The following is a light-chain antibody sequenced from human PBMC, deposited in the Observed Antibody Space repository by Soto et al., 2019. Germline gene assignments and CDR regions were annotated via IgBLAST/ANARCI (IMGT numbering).Light chain of an antibody. CDR1: SGHSSYA. J-gene: IGLJ2*01. CDR2: LNSDGSH. V-gene: IGLV4-69*01. Sequence: QSVLTQSPSASASLGASVKLTCTLSSGHSSYAIAWHQQQPEKGPRYLMKLNSDGSHSKGDGIPDRFSGSSSGAERYLTISSLQSEDEADYYCQTWGTGSHEVFGGGTKVTVL. CDR3: QTWGTGSHEV.